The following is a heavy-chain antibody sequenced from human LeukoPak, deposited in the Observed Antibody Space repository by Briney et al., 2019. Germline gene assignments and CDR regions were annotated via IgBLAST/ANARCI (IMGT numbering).Heavy chain of an antibody. V-gene: IGHV3-30*03. CDR3: ARFAAGGSYYYYMDV. D-gene: IGHD6-25*01. Sequence: GGSLRLSCAASGFTFSSYGMHWVRQAPGKGLEWVAVISYDGSNKYYADSVKGRFTISRDNAKNSLYLQMNSLRADDTAVYYCARFAAGGSYYYYMDVWGKGTTVTISS. CDR1: GFTFSSYG. J-gene: IGHJ6*03. CDR2: ISYDGSNK.